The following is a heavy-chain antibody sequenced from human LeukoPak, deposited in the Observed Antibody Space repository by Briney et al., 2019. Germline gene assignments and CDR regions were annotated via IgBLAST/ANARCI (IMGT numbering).Heavy chain of an antibody. CDR2: INPNSGGT. CDR1: GYTFIGYY. V-gene: IGHV1-2*02. CDR3: ARDRAGDGKPRGYYYGMDV. J-gene: IGHJ6*02. D-gene: IGHD5-24*01. Sequence: ASVKVSCKASGYTFIGYYMHWVRQAPGQGLEWMGWINPNSGGTNYAQKFQGRVTMTRDTSISTAYMELSRLRSDDTAVYYCARDRAGDGKPRGYYYGMDVWGQGTTVTVSS.